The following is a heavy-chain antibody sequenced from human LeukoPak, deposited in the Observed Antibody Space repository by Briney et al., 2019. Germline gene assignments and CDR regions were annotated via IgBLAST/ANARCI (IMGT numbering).Heavy chain of an antibody. D-gene: IGHD6-19*01. CDR1: GGSISSYY. V-gene: IGHV4-4*07. Sequence: SETLSLTCTVSGGSISSYYWSWIRQPAGKGLEWIGRIYTSGSTNYNPSLKSRVTMSVDTSKNQFSLKLSSVTAADTAVYYCAKDRGSGWSPYYFDYWGQGTLVTVSS. CDR2: IYTSGST. J-gene: IGHJ4*02. CDR3: AKDRGSGWSPYYFDY.